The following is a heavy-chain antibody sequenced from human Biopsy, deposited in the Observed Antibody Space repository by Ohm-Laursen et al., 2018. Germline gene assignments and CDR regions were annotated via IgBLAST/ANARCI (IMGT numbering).Heavy chain of an antibody. CDR3: AKHGSGWTGDDAFHI. D-gene: IGHD6-19*01. Sequence: SDTLSLTCTVSGGSISGSSWSWIRQAPGKGLEWIGYISYSRDTNCNPSLKRRITISVDTSKNQFSLKLTSVTAADTAVYYCAKHGSGWTGDDAFHIWGQGTMVTVSS. CDR2: ISYSRDT. CDR1: GGSISGSS. V-gene: IGHV4-59*08. J-gene: IGHJ3*02.